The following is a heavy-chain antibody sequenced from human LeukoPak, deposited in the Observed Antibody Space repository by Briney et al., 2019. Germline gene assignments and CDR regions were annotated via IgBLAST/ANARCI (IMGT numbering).Heavy chain of an antibody. J-gene: IGHJ4*02. V-gene: IGHV1-46*01. CDR3: ARAGMWYGFSEY. D-gene: IGHD2-15*01. Sequence: ASVKVSCKASGYTFTSHYMHWVRQAPGQGLEWMGIIFPSGGSTSYAQKFQGRVTMTSDTSTTTVYMELSGLTSEDTAVYYCARAGMWYGFSEYWGQGTLVTVSS. CDR1: GYTFTSHY. CDR2: IFPSGGST.